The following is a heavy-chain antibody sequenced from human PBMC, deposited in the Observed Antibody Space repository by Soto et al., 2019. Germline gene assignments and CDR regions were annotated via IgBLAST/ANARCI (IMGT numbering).Heavy chain of an antibody. CDR2: ISGSGGST. Sequence: GSLRLSCAASGFTFSSYTMSWVRQAPGKGLEWVSAISGSGGSTYYAVSVKGRFSISRDNSKNTLYLQMNSLRPEDTAVYYCAKDGSYYDSPTESDYWGQGTLVTVYS. V-gene: IGHV3-23*01. CDR1: GFTFSSYT. J-gene: IGHJ4*02. CDR3: AKDGSYYDSPTESDY. D-gene: IGHD3-22*01.